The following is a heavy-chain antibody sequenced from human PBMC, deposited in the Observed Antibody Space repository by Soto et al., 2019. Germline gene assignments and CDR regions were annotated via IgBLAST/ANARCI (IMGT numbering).Heavy chain of an antibody. Sequence: QVQLVQSGAEVKKPGASVKVSCKASGYTFTSYGISWVRQAPGQGLEWMGWISAYNGNTNYAQKLQGRVTMTTDTSTSTAYMELRSLRSDDTAVYYCARDYQGQGYCSGGSCYSELYYGMGVWGQGTTVTVSS. CDR3: ARDYQGQGYCSGGSCYSELYYGMGV. V-gene: IGHV1-18*01. CDR2: ISAYNGNT. D-gene: IGHD2-15*01. CDR1: GYTFTSYG. J-gene: IGHJ6*02.